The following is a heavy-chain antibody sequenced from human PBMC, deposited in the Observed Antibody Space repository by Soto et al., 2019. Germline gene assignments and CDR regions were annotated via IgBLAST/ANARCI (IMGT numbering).Heavy chain of an antibody. D-gene: IGHD1-7*01. Sequence: GGSLRLSCAASGFTFSNDWMHWVRQVPGKGLVWVSRITPDGSSTNSADSVRGRFIISRDNARNTLYLQMTSLRVEDTAVYFCTRTLTGTSGAFGVWGQGTMVTVSS. CDR2: ITPDGSST. CDR1: GFTFSNDW. J-gene: IGHJ3*01. V-gene: IGHV3-74*01. CDR3: TRTLTGTSGAFGV.